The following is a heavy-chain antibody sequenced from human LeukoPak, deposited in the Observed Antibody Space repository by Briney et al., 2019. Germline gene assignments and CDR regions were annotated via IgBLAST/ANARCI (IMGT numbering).Heavy chain of an antibody. CDR1: GFTFSSCS. Sequence: GGSLRLSCAASGFTFSSCSMNWVRQAPGKGLEWVSCISSSGRYIYYADSVKGRFTISRDNAKNSLNLQMNSLRAEDTAVYYCAREGDSGYVELDSWGQGTLVTVSS. CDR2: ISSSGRYI. D-gene: IGHD5-12*01. J-gene: IGHJ4*02. CDR3: AREGDSGYVELDS. V-gene: IGHV3-21*01.